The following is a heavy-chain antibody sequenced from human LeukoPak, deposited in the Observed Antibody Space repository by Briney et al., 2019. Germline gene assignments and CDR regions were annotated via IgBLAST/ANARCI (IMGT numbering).Heavy chain of an antibody. CDR1: GFTFSIEA. V-gene: IGHV3-23*01. D-gene: IGHD2-2*01. J-gene: IGHJ4*02. CDR2: IGGWGTKR. CDR3: AKDQLSLLDS. Sequence: GGSLILSCAASGFTFSIEAMSWVRQTPGKGVGWISDIGGWGTKRKDADSVKGRFTSSSDDPKNPGYLEMSSRRAGDAAVYYCAKDQLSLLDSWGQGTLVIVSS.